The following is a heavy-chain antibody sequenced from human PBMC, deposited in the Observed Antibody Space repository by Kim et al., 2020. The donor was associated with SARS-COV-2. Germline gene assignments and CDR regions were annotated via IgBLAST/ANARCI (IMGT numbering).Heavy chain of an antibody. CDR1: GGSISSSKW. CDR3: VSNGGAVPGYYFDF. CDR2: IHHSGST. V-gene: IGHV4-4*02. J-gene: IGHJ4*02. D-gene: IGHD6-19*01. Sequence: SETLSLTCAVSGGSISSSKWWSWVRQPPGKGLEWIGEIHHSGSTNYNPSLKSRVTISVDKSKNQFSLKLSSVTAADTAVYYCVSNGGAVPGYYFDFWGQRTLVTVSS.